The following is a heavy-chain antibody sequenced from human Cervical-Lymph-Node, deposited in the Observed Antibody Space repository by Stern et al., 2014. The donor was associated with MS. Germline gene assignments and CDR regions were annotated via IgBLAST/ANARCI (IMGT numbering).Heavy chain of an antibody. CDR2: INSDGSST. J-gene: IGHJ6*02. V-gene: IGHV3-74*02. Sequence: VQLVESGGGVVQPGGSLRLSCVASGFTFSSQWMHWVRHAPGKGLVWVSRINSDGSSTTYADSVKGRFTISRDNTKKTLYLQMDSLRAEDTAVYYCARSNYGMDVWGQGTTVTVSS. CDR1: GFTFSSQW. CDR3: ARSNYGMDV. D-gene: IGHD2-8*01.